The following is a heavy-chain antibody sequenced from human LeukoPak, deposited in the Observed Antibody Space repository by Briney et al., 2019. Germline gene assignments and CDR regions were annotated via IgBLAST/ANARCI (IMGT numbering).Heavy chain of an antibody. J-gene: IGHJ4*02. CDR3: ATITLATTDPFDY. CDR2: ISYDGSNK. V-gene: IGHV3-30-3*01. CDR1: GFTFSSYA. D-gene: IGHD1-1*01. Sequence: PGGSLRLSCAASGFTFSSYAMHWVRQAPGKGLEWVAVISYDGSNKYYADSVKGRFTISRDNSKNTLYLQMNSLRAEDTAVYYCATITLATTDPFDYWGQGTLVTVSS.